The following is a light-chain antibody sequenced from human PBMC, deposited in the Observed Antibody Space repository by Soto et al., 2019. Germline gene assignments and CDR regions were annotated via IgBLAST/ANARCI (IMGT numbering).Light chain of an antibody. CDR3: LQYDVWPRP. CDR1: QTLDGD. V-gene: IGKV3D-15*01. J-gene: IGKJ1*01. Sequence: EILMTQSPVTLSASPGERATLSCRASQTLDGDYLAWYQQKPGQAPRLLIYGTSKRATGIPDRFSGSGSGTEFTLTVTSLQSEDFAVYYRLQYDVWPRPLGQGNKVDIK. CDR2: GTS.